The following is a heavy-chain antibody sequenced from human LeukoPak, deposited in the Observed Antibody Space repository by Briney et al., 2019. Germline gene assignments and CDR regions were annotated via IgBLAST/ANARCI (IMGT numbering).Heavy chain of an antibody. D-gene: IGHD5-18*01. CDR1: GFTFSSYE. V-gene: IGHV3-48*03. J-gene: IGHJ4*02. Sequence: PGGSLRLSCAASGFTFSSYEMNWVRQAPGKGLEWVSYISSSGSTIYYADSVEGRFTISRDNAKNSLFLQMNSLRAEDTAIYYCARGQPEYNYARPGEWGQGTLVTVSS. CDR3: ARGQPEYNYARPGE. CDR2: ISSSGSTI.